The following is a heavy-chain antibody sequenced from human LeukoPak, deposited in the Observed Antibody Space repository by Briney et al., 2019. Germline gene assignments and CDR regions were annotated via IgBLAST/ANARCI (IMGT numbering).Heavy chain of an antibody. CDR2: IYYSGST. Sequence: SETLSLTCTVSGGSISSSSYYWGWIRQPPGKGLEWIGSIYYSGSTYYNPSLKSRVTISVDTSKNQFSLKLSSVTAADTAVYYCECGSYYRFDYWGQGTLVTVSS. V-gene: IGHV4-39*07. J-gene: IGHJ4*02. CDR3: ECGSYYRFDY. D-gene: IGHD1-26*01. CDR1: GGSISSSSYY.